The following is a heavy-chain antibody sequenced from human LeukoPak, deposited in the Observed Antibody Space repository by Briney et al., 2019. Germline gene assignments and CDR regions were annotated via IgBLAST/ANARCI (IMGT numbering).Heavy chain of an antibody. CDR2: ISANGGRT. CDR1: GFTFGDYA. CDR3: AKGPERRGFCSGSACYSDC. Sequence: GGSLRLSCAASGFTFGDYAMSWVRQAPGKGLEWVAAISANGGRTYYTESVKGHFTISRDNSKNTLYLQMNSLRADDTAVYYCAKGPERRGFCSGSACYSDCWGQGTLVTVSS. J-gene: IGHJ4*02. D-gene: IGHD2-8*02. V-gene: IGHV3-23*01.